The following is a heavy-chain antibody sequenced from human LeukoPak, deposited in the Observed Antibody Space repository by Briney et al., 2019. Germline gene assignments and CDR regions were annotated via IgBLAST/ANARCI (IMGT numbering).Heavy chain of an antibody. CDR1: GGSISSHD. J-gene: IGHJ6*03. CDR2: IYTTGST. D-gene: IGHD6-19*01. V-gene: IGHV4-4*07. Sequence: PSETLSLTCTVSGGSISSHDWTWIRQPAGKGLEWIGRIYTTGSTNYNPSLKSRVTMSVDTSKNQFSLKLSSVTAADTAVYYCASAYSSGWYAWYYYYMDVWGKGTTVTISS. CDR3: ASAYSSGWYAWYYYYMDV.